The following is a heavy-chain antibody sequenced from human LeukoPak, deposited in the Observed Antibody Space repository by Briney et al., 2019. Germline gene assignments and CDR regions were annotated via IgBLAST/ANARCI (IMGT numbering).Heavy chain of an antibody. Sequence: GGSLRLSCAASGFSFATYWMSWVRQAPGKGLEWVASIRQDAGEKFYVDSVKGRFTISRDNAKNSLYLQMNSLRVEDTAVYYCASVARNGDWEYWGQGTLVTVSS. J-gene: IGHJ4*02. CDR2: IRQDAGEK. D-gene: IGHD4-17*01. CDR1: GFSFATYW. V-gene: IGHV3-7*01. CDR3: ASVARNGDWEY.